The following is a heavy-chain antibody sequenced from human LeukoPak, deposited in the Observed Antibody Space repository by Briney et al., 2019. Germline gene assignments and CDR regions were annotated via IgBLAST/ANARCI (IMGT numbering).Heavy chain of an antibody. V-gene: IGHV5-51*01. Sequence: GDSLKISCQASGYSFTNYWIGWVRQMPGKGLEWMGIIYPGDSDTRYSPSFQGHVTISADKSISTAYLQWSSLKASDTAIYYCARLGMSDGWFGDLFDYWGQGTLVTVSS. J-gene: IGHJ4*02. CDR1: GYSFTNYW. CDR2: IYPGDSDT. D-gene: IGHD3-10*01. CDR3: ARLGMSDGWFGDLFDY.